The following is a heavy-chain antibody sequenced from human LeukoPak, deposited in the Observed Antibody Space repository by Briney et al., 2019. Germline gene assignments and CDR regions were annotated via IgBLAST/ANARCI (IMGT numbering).Heavy chain of an antibody. D-gene: IGHD4-11*01. CDR2: ITPIFGTT. J-gene: IGHJ6*03. V-gene: IGHV1-69*05. Sequence: ASVKLSCKASGCTFTSYVISRVRQAPGQGLGGMRGITPIFGTTNYAQKVPGRVTITTDESTSTAYMELSSLRSEDTAVYCCARGPTVSTYYYYYYMDVWGKGTTVTVSS. CDR3: ARGPTVSTYYYYYYMDV. CDR1: GCTFTSYV.